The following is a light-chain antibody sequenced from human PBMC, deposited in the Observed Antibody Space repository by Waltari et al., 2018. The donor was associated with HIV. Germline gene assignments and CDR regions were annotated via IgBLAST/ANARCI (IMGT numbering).Light chain of an antibody. J-gene: IGKJ1*01. CDR3: KQYNSYSRA. CDR2: KAS. CDR1: QSISSW. V-gene: IGKV1-5*03. Sequence: DVQMTQSPSTLSASLGDSVIITCRASQSISSWLAWYQQKPGKAPKLLIYKASTLKSGVASRFSGSGSGTEFTLTISSLQPDDFATYYCKQYNSYSRAFGQGTKVEI.